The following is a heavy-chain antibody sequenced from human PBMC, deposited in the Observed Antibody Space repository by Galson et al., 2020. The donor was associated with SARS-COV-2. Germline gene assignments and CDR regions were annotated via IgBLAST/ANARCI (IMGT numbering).Heavy chain of an antibody. D-gene: IGHD4-17*01. Sequence: RSGGSLRLSCTASGFPFHDFGLNWVRQAPGKGLEWVSGIGWNGGHIAYADSVKGRFTTSRDNAKKSLYLQMSSLRAEDTALYFCARGRDYGYFRSAFDCWAQGTLVTVSS. CDR1: GFPFHDFG. V-gene: IGHV3-20*04. J-gene: IGHJ4*02. CDR3: ARGRDYGYFRSAFDC. CDR2: IGWNGGHI.